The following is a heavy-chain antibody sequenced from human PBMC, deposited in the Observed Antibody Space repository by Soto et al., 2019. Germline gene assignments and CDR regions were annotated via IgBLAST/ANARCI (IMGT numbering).Heavy chain of an antibody. CDR1: GGTFSSYP. V-gene: IGHV1-69*01. D-gene: IGHD1-26*01. J-gene: IGHJ6*02. CDR2: IIPFFGTS. Sequence: QVQLVQSGAEVKKPGSSEKVSCEASGGTFSSYPINWVRQAPGQGLEWMGGIIPFFGTSNYAQKFQGRVTITADDSTSTAYMELRSLRSEDTAVYYCARVGHITNYGMAVWGQGTTVTVSS. CDR3: ARVGHITNYGMAV.